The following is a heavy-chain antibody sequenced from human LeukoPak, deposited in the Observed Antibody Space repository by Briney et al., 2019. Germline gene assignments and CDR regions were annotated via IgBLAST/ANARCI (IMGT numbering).Heavy chain of an antibody. CDR1: GFTFSSYA. D-gene: IGHD1-26*01. CDR3: ARDNCGSYCSGY. V-gene: IGHV3-23*01. J-gene: IGHJ4*02. Sequence: GGSLRLSCAASGFTFSSYAMSWVRQAPGKGLEWVSAISGSGGSTYYADSVKGRFTISRDNSKNTLYLQMNSLRAEDTAVYYCARDNCGSYCSGYWGQGTLVTVSS. CDR2: ISGSGGST.